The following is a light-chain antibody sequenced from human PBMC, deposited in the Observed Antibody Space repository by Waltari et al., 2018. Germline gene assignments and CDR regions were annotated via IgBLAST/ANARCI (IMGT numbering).Light chain of an antibody. CDR2: QDT. V-gene: IGLV3-1*01. CDR1: KFGDKY. J-gene: IGLJ3*02. Sequence: SYELTQPPSVSVSPGQTARNTCSGDKFGDKYDYWYQQTAGQSPVLVMFQDTKRPSGIPERFSGSNSGNKATLTISGTQAMDEADYYCQAWDSNTGVFGGGTKLTVL. CDR3: QAWDSNTGV.